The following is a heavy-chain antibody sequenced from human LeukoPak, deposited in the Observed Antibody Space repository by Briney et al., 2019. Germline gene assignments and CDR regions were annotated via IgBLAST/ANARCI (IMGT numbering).Heavy chain of an antibody. CDR2: INPNSGAT. CDR1: GYTFTGYS. CDR3: ARDLSASGYYYVSTAYYPPRGYFQY. V-gene: IGHV1-2*02. D-gene: IGHD3-22*01. J-gene: IGHJ1*01. Sequence: GASVKVSCKASGYTFTGYSMHWVRQAPGQGLEWMGWINPNSGATNYAQKFQGRVIMTRDTSISTAYMELSRLRSDDTAVYYCARDLSASGYYYVSTAYYPPRGYFQYWGQGTLVTVSS.